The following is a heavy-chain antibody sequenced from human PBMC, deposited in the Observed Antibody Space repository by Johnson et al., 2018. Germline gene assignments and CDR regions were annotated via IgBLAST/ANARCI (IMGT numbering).Heavy chain of an antibody. CDR3: GRGRGWLEGRGYYYYYYDMDV. J-gene: IGHJ6*03. Sequence: QVQLQQWGAGLLKPSETLSLTCAVYGDHGSFIDYYWTWVRQAPGKGLELIGEINHSGSTNYNPSLKSRVPISVDPSKNQFSLRLISVAAADTAVFYCGRGRGWLEGRGYYYYYYDMDVWGKGTTVTVSS. D-gene: IGHD5-24*01. CDR1: GDHGSFIDYY. V-gene: IGHV4-34*01. CDR2: INHSGST.